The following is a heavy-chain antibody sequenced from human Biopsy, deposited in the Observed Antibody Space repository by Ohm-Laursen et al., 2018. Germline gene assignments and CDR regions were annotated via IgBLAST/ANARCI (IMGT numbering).Heavy chain of an antibody. D-gene: IGHD2/OR15-2a*01. CDR3: ARVFCTSTTCYGLLDN. CDR1: GYTFTRYD. CDR2: ISPYNDKT. J-gene: IGHJ4*02. V-gene: IGHV1-18*01. Sequence: SVKVSCKASGYTFTRYDISWVRQAPGQGLEWMGWISPYNDKTSYPPKLQDRVTMTADTSTNTAHMELRSLRSDDTAVYYYARVFCTSTTCYGLLDNWGQGTVVTVSS.